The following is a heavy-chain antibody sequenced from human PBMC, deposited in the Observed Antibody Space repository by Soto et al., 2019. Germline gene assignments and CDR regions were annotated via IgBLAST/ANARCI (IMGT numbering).Heavy chain of an antibody. CDR3: ARDQGVLLYNYYGMDV. CDR1: RGSISSGGYS. D-gene: IGHD3-10*01. CDR2: IYYSGST. V-gene: IGHV4-61*08. J-gene: IGHJ6*02. Sequence: ETLSLTCAVSRGSISSGGYSWTWIRQPPGKGLEWIGYIYYSGSTNYNPSLKSRVTISVDTSKNQFSLKLSSVTAADTAVYYCARDQGVLLYNYYGMDVWGQGTTVTVSS.